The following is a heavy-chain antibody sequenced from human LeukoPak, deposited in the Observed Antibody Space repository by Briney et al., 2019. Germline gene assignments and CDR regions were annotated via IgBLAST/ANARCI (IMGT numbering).Heavy chain of an antibody. CDR1: GFTFSSYW. J-gene: IGHJ4*02. CDR2: INRDGTST. D-gene: IGHD3-16*01. Sequence: PGGSLRLSCAASGFTFSSYWMHWVRQGPGKGLVWVSRINRDGTSTNYADSVKGRFTISRDDAKNTLFLQMNSLRAEDTAVYYCTRGLGDYGDYWGQGILVTVSS. CDR3: TRGLGDYGDY. V-gene: IGHV3-74*01.